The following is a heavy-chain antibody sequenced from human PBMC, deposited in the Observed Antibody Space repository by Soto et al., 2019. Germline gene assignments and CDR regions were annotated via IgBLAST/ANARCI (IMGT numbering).Heavy chain of an antibody. J-gene: IGHJ5*02. CDR1: GGSISSSSYY. CDR2: IYYSGST. Sequence: SETLSLTCTVSGGSISSSSYYWGWIRQPPGKGLEWIGSIYYSGSTYYNPSLKSRVTISVDTSKNQFSLKLSSVTAADTAVYFCARGNVENWFGPWGQGTPVTVS. V-gene: IGHV4-39*01. CDR3: ARGNVENWFGP.